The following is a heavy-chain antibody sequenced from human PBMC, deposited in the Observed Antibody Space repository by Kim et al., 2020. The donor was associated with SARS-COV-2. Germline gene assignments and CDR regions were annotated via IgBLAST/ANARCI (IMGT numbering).Heavy chain of an antibody. CDR3: ARDLSRLTGDYFYHYGTDV. CDR2: IDSSRIYT. V-gene: IGHV3-21*01. CDR1: GFRFADHG. Sequence: GGSLRLSCAVSGFRFADHGMSWVRQAPGKGLEWVSFIDSSRIYTYYADSVRGRFTISRDNAENTLYLQMNSLRAEDTAVYYCARDLSRLTGDYFYHYGTDVWGQGTTVTVSS. J-gene: IGHJ6*02. D-gene: IGHD7-27*01.